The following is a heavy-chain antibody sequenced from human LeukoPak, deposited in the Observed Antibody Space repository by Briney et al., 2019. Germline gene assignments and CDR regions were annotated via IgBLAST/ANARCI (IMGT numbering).Heavy chain of an antibody. CDR1: GGSISCYY. CDR3: ARSQQTEMEFDP. J-gene: IGHJ5*02. D-gene: IGHD6-13*01. CDR2: IYYSGST. Sequence: SETLSLTCTVSGGSISCYYWSWIRQPPGKGLEWIGYIYYSGSTNYNPSLKSRITISVDTSKNQFSLKLSSVTAADTAVYYCARSQQTEMEFDPWGQGTLVTVSS. V-gene: IGHV4-59*01.